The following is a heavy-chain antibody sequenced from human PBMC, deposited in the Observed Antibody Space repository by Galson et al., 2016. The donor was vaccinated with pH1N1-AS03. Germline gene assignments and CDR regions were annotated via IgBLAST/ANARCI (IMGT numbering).Heavy chain of an antibody. D-gene: IGHD3-16*01. Sequence: SLRLSCAASGFSFSSHWMRWVRQAPGKGLECVANIKQDGSEQYYVDSVKGRFTISRHISTNTVNLQMNNLRVEDTVTYYCATDRFGEPTTWGQGTLIIVS. V-gene: IGHV3-7*03. CDR3: ATDRFGEPTT. J-gene: IGHJ5*02. CDR1: GFSFSSHW. CDR2: IKQDGSEQ.